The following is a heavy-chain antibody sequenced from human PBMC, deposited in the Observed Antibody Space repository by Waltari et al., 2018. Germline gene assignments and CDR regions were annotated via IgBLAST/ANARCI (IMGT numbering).Heavy chain of an antibody. D-gene: IGHD4-4*01. J-gene: IGHJ6*03. CDR2: ISYDGTNK. CDR3: ARGRSNYLDHFYYYYMDV. V-gene: IGHV3-30-3*01. CDR1: GFYFTDYP. Sequence: QVQLVESGGGVVQPGRSLRLSCAASGFYFTDYPLYWVRQAPGKGLEWVAFISYDGTNKYYADPVKGRFTISRDNSKSTLFLQMNSLRHEDSAVYFCARGRSNYLDHFYYYYMDVWGKGTTVTVSS.